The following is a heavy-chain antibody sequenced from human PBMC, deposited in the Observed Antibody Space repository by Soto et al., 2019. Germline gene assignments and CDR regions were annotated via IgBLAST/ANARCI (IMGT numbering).Heavy chain of an antibody. CDR1: GFTVSSKY. D-gene: IGHD2-2*01. Sequence: GGSLRLSCAASGFTVSSKYMSWVRQAPGKGLEWVSYISSSGSTIYYADSVKGRFTISRDNAKNSLYLQMNSLRAEDTAVYYCARGPEYCSSTSCYEAYNWFDPWGQGTLVTVSS. CDR2: ISSSGSTI. V-gene: IGHV3-11*01. CDR3: ARGPEYCSSTSCYEAYNWFDP. J-gene: IGHJ5*02.